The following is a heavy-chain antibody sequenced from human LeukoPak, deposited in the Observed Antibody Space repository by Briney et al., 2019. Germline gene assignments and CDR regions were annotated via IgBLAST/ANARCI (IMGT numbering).Heavy chain of an antibody. D-gene: IGHD3-22*01. Sequence: GGSLRLSCSASGFTFSSYAMHWVRQAPGKGLEYVSAISSNGGSTYYADSVKGRFTISRDNSKNTLYLQMNSLRAEDTAVYYCAEGSHYYDSSGYFFWGQGTLVTVSS. CDR3: AEGSHYYDSSGYFF. J-gene: IGHJ4*02. CDR1: GFTFSSYA. CDR2: ISSNGGST. V-gene: IGHV3-64*04.